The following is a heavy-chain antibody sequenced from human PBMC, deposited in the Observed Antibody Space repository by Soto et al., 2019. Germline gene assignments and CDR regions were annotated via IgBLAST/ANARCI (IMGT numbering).Heavy chain of an antibody. J-gene: IGHJ4*02. V-gene: IGHV3-49*04. D-gene: IGHD3-3*01. CDR2: IRSKAYGESA. CDR3: ARSPATLRYYFDY. Sequence: SGFTFGDYPITWVRQAPGKGLEWLSFIRSKAYGESAEYAASVKGRFTISRDDSKNIAYLQMNNLSTGDTAVYFCARSPATLRYYFDYWGQGTLVTVSS. CDR1: GFTFGDYP.